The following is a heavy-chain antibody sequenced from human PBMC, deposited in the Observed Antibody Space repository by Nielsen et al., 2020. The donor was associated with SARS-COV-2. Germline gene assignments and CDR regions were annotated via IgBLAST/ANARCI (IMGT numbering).Heavy chain of an antibody. Sequence: SETLSLTCAVYGGSFSGYYWSWIRQPPGKGLEWIGEINHSGSTNYNPSLKSRVTISVDTSKNQFSLKLSSVTAADTAVYYCARVGVGYSYGYVMLRSRLGLDYWGQGTLVTVSS. J-gene: IGHJ4*02. CDR1: GGSFSGYY. V-gene: IGHV4-34*01. CDR2: INHSGST. CDR3: ARVGVGYSYGYVMLRSRLGLDY. D-gene: IGHD5-18*01.